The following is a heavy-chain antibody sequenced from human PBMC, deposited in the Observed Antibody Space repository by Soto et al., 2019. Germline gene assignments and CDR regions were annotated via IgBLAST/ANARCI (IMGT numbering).Heavy chain of an antibody. D-gene: IGHD3-22*01. Sequence: PGWSLRLSCAASGFTFSSYGMHWVRQAPGKGLEWVAVISYDGSNKYYADSVKGRFTISRDNSKNTLYLQMNSLRAEDTAVYYCAKAPYYYDSSGYYRTWGQGTLVTVSS. V-gene: IGHV3-30*18. J-gene: IGHJ5*02. CDR3: AKAPYYYDSSGYYRT. CDR2: ISYDGSNK. CDR1: GFTFSSYG.